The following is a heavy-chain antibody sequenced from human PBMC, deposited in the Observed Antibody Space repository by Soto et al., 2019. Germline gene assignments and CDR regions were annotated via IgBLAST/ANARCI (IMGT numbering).Heavy chain of an antibody. CDR1: GGSFSGYY. V-gene: IGHV4-34*01. CDR3: ARAYYDFWSGYYALGTFDY. J-gene: IGHJ4*02. D-gene: IGHD3-3*01. Sequence: PSETLSLTCAVYGGSFSGYYWSWIRQPPGKGLEWIGEINHSGSTNYNPSLKSRVTISVDTSKNQFSLKLSSVTAADTAVYYCARAYYDFWSGYYALGTFDYWGQGTLVTVSS. CDR2: INHSGST.